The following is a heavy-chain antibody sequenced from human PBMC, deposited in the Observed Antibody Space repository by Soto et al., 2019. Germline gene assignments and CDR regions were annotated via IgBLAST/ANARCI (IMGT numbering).Heavy chain of an antibody. D-gene: IGHD4-17*01. CDR2: ISSSSSTI. Sequence: EVQLVESGGGLVQPGGSLRLSCAASGFTFNSYSMNWVRQAPGKGLEWVSYISSSSSTIYYADSVKGRFTISRDNAKNSLYLQMNSLRAEDTAVYYCARGNTVTLVDYWRQGTLVTVSS. V-gene: IGHV3-48*01. J-gene: IGHJ4*02. CDR1: GFTFNSYS. CDR3: ARGNTVTLVDY.